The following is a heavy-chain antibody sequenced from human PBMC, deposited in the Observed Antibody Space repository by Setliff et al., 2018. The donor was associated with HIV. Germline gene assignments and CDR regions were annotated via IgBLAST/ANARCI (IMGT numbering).Heavy chain of an antibody. V-gene: IGHV4-61*01. CDR3: AKGAGFYGDYTFDY. CDR2: IYSTGST. D-gene: IGHD4-17*01. CDR1: GGSISSASYY. Sequence: KPSETLSLTCTVSGGSISSASYYWSWIRQSPGRGLEWIGYIYSTGSTNYNPSLQSRVSISMDASKNKFSLKVTSVTSADTAVYYCAKGAGFYGDYTFDYWGQGNLVTVSS. J-gene: IGHJ4*02.